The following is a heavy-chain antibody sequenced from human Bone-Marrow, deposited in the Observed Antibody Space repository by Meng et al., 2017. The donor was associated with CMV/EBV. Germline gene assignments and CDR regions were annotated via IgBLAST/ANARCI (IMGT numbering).Heavy chain of an antibody. J-gene: IGHJ4*02. CDR3: ARGGASALVVPAAIDY. CDR2: ISSSSSTI. V-gene: IGHV3-48*04. Sequence: GGSLRLSCAASGFTFSSYSMNWVRQAPGKGLEWVSYISSSSSTIYYADSVKGRFTISRDNAKNSLYLQMNSLRAEDTAVYYCARGGASALVVPAAIDYWGQGTLVTVSS. CDR1: GFTFSSYS. D-gene: IGHD2-2*01.